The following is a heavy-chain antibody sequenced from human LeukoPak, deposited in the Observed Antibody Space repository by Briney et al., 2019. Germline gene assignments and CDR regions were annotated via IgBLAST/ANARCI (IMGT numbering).Heavy chain of an antibody. J-gene: IGHJ5*02. V-gene: IGHV4-39*07. CDR1: GGSISSSSYY. D-gene: IGHD2-15*01. CDR2: IYYSGST. CDR3: ARDLDCSGGSCYSGFDP. Sequence: TSETLSLTCIVSGGSISSSSYYWGWIRQPPGKGLEWIGSIYYSGSTYYNPSLKSRVTISVDTSKNQLSLKLSSVTAADTAVYYCARDLDCSGGSCYSGFDPWGQGTLVTVSS.